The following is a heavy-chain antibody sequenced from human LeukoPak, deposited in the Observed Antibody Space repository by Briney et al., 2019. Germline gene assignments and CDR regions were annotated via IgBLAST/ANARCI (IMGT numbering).Heavy chain of an antibody. D-gene: IGHD5-12*01. CDR2: ISAYNGNT. V-gene: IGHV1-18*01. CDR3: ARDLGGYDGDY. J-gene: IGHJ4*02. Sequence: ASVKVSCKASGYTFTSYGISWVRQAPGQGLEWMGWISAYNGNTNYAQKLQGRVTMTTDTSTSTVYMELRSLRSDDTAVYYCARDLGGYDGDYWGQGTLVTVSS. CDR1: GYTFTSYG.